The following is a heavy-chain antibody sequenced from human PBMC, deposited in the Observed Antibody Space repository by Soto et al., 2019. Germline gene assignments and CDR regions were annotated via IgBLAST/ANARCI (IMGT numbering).Heavy chain of an antibody. J-gene: IGHJ5*02. CDR2: ISYDGSNK. V-gene: IGHV3-30*18. CDR1: GFTFSSYG. D-gene: IGHD5-18*01. CDR3: AKDPDTAMVWSPDRNDP. Sequence: QVQLVESGGGVVQPGRSLRLSCAASGFTFSSYGMHWVRQAPGKGLEWVAVISYDGSNKYYADSVKGRFTISRDNSKNTLYLQMNSLRAEDTAVYYCAKDPDTAMVWSPDRNDPWGQGTLVTVSS.